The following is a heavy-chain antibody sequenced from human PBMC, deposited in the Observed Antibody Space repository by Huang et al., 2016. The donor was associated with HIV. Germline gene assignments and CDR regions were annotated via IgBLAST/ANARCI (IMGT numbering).Heavy chain of an antibody. Sequence: QVQLVQSGAEVRRPGASVRVSCKASGYIFSAYYIHWVRQVPGQGLGWMGWINPNNGLTDSPQKVKDRSTIRSDTAIDTVYMEVRRLRYGDTAVYYCGRVPLITSDYELLDYFYHGMDVWGQGTTVTVS. J-gene: IGHJ6*02. V-gene: IGHV1-2*02. CDR3: GRVPLITSDYELLDYFYHGMDV. CDR2: INPNNGLT. D-gene: IGHD3-16*01. CDR1: GYIFSAYY.